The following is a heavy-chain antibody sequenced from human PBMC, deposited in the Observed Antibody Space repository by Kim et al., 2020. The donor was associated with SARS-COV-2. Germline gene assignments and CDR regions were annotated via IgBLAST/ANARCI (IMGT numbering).Heavy chain of an antibody. CDR3: ARRNFDF. CDR2: DT. J-gene: IGHJ4*02. Sequence: DTKYPGSVKGRFTISRENAKNSLYHQMNNLRVGDTAVYYCARRNFDFWGQGTLVTVSS. V-gene: IGHV3-13*01.